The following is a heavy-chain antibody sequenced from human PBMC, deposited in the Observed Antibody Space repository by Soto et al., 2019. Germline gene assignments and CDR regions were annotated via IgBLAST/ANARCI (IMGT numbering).Heavy chain of an antibody. CDR1: GGSFSGYY. V-gene: IGHV4-34*01. Sequence: SETLSLTCAVYGGSFSGYYWTWIRQPPGTGLEWIGEINHSGSTNYNPSLKSRVTISVDTSKKQFSLNLGSVTAADTAIYYCARYFAGPSEFDTCGQGKILTVSS. CDR2: INHSGST. CDR3: ARYFAGPSEFDT. J-gene: IGHJ3*02. D-gene: IGHD3-9*01.